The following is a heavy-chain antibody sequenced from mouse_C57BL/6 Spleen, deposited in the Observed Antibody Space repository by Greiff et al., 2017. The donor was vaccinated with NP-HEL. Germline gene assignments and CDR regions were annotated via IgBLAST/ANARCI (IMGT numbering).Heavy chain of an antibody. D-gene: IGHD2-3*01. CDR1: GYTFTSYW. J-gene: IGHJ3*01. Sequence: VQLQQSGAELVRPGSSVKLSCKASGYTFTSYWMHWVKQRPIQGLEWIGNIDPSDSETHYNQKFKDKATLTVDKSSSTAYMQLSSLTSEDSAVYYCAREDGFTWFAYWGQGTLVTVSA. CDR3: AREDGFTWFAY. V-gene: IGHV1-52*01. CDR2: IDPSDSET.